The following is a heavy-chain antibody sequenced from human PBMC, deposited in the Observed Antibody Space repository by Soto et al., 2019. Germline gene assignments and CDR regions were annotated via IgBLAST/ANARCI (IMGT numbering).Heavy chain of an antibody. Sequence: GESLKIACKGSGYSFTSYWISWVRQMPGKGLEWMGRIDPSDSYTNYSPSFQGHVTISADKSISTAYLQWSSLRAEDTAVYYCVRDLHEPLATDALRVANWGQGTQVTVSS. V-gene: IGHV5-10-1*01. J-gene: IGHJ4*02. D-gene: IGHD2-15*01. CDR3: VRDLHEPLATDALRVAN. CDR2: IDPSDSYT. CDR1: GYSFTSYW.